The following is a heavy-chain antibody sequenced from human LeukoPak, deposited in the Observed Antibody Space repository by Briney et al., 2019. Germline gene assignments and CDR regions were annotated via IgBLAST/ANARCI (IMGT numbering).Heavy chain of an antibody. J-gene: IGHJ6*02. CDR3: ARDRGYSYGNQYGMDV. Sequence: GGPLRLSCAASGFTFSSYSMNWVRQAPGKGLEWVSSISSSSYIYYADSVKGRFTISRDSAKKSLYLQMNSLRAEDTAVYYCARDRGYSYGNQYGMDVWGQGTTVTVSS. CDR2: ISSSSYI. D-gene: IGHD5-18*01. V-gene: IGHV3-21*01. CDR1: GFTFSSYS.